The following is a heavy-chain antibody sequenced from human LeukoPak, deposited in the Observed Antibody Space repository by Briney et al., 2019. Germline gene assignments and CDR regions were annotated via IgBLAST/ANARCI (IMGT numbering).Heavy chain of an antibody. J-gene: IGHJ4*02. CDR2: INHSGST. CDR1: GGSLSSGSDY. CDR3: AIFGELLVY. V-gene: IGHV4-61*01. Sequence: SETLSLTCTVSGGSLSSGSDYWSWIRQPPGKGLEWIGEINHSGSTNYNPSLKSRVTISVDTSKNQFSLKLSSVTAADTAVYYCAIFGELLVYWGQGTLVTVSS. D-gene: IGHD3-10*01.